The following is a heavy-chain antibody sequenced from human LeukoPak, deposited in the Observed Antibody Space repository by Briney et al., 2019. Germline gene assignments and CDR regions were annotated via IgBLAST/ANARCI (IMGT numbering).Heavy chain of an antibody. D-gene: IGHD5-12*01. J-gene: IGHJ4*02. V-gene: IGHV4-34*01. CDR3: ASLRSGYSGDLEPFGY. CDR2: INHSGST. CDR1: NGSFSGYY. Sequence: PSETLSLTCAVYNGSFSGYYWSWIRQPPGKGLEWIGEINHSGSTNYNPSLKSRITISVDTSKNQFSLKLDSVTAADTAVYYCASLRSGYSGDLEPFGYWGQGTLVTVSS.